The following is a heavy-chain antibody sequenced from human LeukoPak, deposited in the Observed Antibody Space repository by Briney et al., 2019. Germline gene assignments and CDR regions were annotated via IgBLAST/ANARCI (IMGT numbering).Heavy chain of an antibody. D-gene: IGHD3-10*01. Sequence: PGWSLRLSRAASGFTFSNYEMNWLRQAPGKGLDWVSYISSSGRTIYYADSVKGRFTISRDNAKNSLYLQMNSLRAEDTAVYYCARDDLMVRGVRIYYYGMDVWGKGTTVTVSS. CDR1: GFTFSNYE. J-gene: IGHJ6*04. V-gene: IGHV3-48*03. CDR2: ISSSGRTI. CDR3: ARDDLMVRGVRIYYYGMDV.